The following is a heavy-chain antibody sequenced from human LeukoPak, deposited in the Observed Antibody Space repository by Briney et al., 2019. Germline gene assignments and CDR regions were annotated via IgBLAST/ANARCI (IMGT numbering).Heavy chain of an antibody. CDR2: IWYGVSNK. J-gene: IGHJ4*02. V-gene: IGHV3-33*01. CDR3: AREEDSSGYYLDY. Sequence: GGSLRLSCAASGFTFSSYGMHWVRQAPGKGLEWVAVIWYGVSNKYYADSVKGRFTISRDNSKNTLYLQMNSLRAEDTAVYYCAREEDSSGYYLDYWGQGTLVTVSS. D-gene: IGHD3-22*01. CDR1: GFTFSSYG.